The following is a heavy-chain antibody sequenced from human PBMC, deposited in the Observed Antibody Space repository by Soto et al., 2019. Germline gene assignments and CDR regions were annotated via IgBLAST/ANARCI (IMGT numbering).Heavy chain of an antibody. CDR2: IWYDASNE. D-gene: IGHD1-26*01. Sequence: QVQLVESGGGVVQPGRSLRLSCVASGFTFSSYGMHWVRQAPGKGLEWVAVIWYDASNEYYADSVKGRFTIFRDNTKNTMYLQMISLRDEDTAVYYCARDPIGPGICDYWGQGTLVTVTS. CDR3: ARDPIGPGICDY. V-gene: IGHV3-33*01. J-gene: IGHJ4*02. CDR1: GFTFSSYG.